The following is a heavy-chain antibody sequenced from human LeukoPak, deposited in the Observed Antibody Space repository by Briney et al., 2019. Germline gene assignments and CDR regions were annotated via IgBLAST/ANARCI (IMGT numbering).Heavy chain of an antibody. CDR1: GGTFSSYA. J-gene: IGHJ4*02. V-gene: IGHV1-69*05. D-gene: IGHD3-10*01. CDR3: ATSEQNNYYGSGSFDY. CDR2: IIPIFGTA. Sequence: ASVKVSCKASGGTFSSYAISWVRQAPGQGLEWMGRIIPIFGTANYAQKFQGRVTITTDESTSTAYMELSSLRSEDTAVYYCATSEQNNYYGSGSFDYWGQGTLVTVSS.